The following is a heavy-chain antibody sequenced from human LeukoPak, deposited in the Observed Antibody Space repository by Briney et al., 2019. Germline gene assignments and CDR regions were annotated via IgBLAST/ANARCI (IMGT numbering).Heavy chain of an antibody. CDR2: MNPNSGNT. V-gene: IGHV1-8*01. CDR1: GYTFTSYD. D-gene: IGHD4-17*01. CDR3: ARGGTPLDYGVTYYYYYMDV. J-gene: IGHJ6*03. Sequence: GASVKVSCKASGYTFTSYDINWVRQATGQGLEWIGWMNPNSGNTGYAQKFQGRVTITRNTSISTAYMELSSLRSEDTAVYYCARGGTPLDYGVTYYYYYMDVWGKGTTVTISS.